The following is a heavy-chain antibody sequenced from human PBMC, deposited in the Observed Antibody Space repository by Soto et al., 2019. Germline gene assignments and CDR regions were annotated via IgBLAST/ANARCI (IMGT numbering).Heavy chain of an antibody. CDR2: IYYSGRT. J-gene: IGHJ4*02. V-gene: IGHV4-39*01. D-gene: IGHD6-19*01. CDR3: ARHGGSGVDY. CDR1: GGSIRSSSYY. Sequence: QLQLQESGPGLVKPSATLSLTCTVSGGSIRSSSYYWGWIRQPPGKGLEWIGSIYYSGRTYYNPPHKSRVTISVDTSKNQFSLKLSSVTDAVTAVYYCARHGGSGVDYWGQGTLVTVSS.